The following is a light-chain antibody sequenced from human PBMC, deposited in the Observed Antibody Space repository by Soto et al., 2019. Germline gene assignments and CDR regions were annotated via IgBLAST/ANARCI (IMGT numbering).Light chain of an antibody. CDR1: SSDVGSYNL. CDR2: EAN. V-gene: IGLV2-23*01. CDR3: CSYAGSSTFYV. J-gene: IGLJ1*01. Sequence: QSALTQPASVSGSPGQSITISCAGTSSDVGSYNLVSWYQQHPVKAPKLMIYEANKRPSGVSNRFSGSKSANTASLTISGLQAEDEADYYCCSYAGSSTFYVFGTGTKVTVL.